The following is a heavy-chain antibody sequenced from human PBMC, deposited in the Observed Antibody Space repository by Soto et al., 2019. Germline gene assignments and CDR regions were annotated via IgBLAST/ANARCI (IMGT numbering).Heavy chain of an antibody. J-gene: IGHJ4*02. Sequence: NPSETLSLTCTVSGGSISSYYWSWIRQPPGKGLEWIGNIYYSGSTNYNPSLKSRVTISVDTSKNQFSLKLSSVTAADTAVYYFARDHSNSWYDYWGQGTLVTVSS. CDR3: ARDHSNSWYDY. D-gene: IGHD6-13*01. CDR1: GGSISSYY. CDR2: IYYSGST. V-gene: IGHV4-59*01.